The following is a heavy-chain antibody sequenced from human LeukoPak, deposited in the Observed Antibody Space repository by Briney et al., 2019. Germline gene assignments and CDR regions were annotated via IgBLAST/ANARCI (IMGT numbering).Heavy chain of an antibody. CDR2: INPNSGGT. Sequence: ASPKDSCKDSGYTFTGYYMHWVRPAPGQGLERMGWINPNSGGTNYAQKFQGRVTMTRDTSISTAYMELSRLRSDDTAVYYCARGRIGYCSGGSCYFYWGQGTLVTVSS. J-gene: IGHJ4*02. D-gene: IGHD2-15*01. V-gene: IGHV1-2*02. CDR3: ARGRIGYCSGGSCYFY. CDR1: GYTFTGYY.